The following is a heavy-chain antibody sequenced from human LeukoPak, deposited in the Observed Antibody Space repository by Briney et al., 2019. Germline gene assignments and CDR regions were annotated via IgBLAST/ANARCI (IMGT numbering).Heavy chain of an antibody. J-gene: IGHJ5*02. Sequence: SETLSLTCTAYGGSISSYYWSWIRQPAGKGLEWIGRIYTSGSTNYNPSLKSRVTMSVDTSKNQFSLKLSSVTAADTAVYYCARNPNYSSSWYVWFDPWGQGTLVTVSS. CDR3: ARNPNYSSSWYVWFDP. CDR1: GGSISSYY. D-gene: IGHD6-13*01. CDR2: IYTSGST. V-gene: IGHV4-4*07.